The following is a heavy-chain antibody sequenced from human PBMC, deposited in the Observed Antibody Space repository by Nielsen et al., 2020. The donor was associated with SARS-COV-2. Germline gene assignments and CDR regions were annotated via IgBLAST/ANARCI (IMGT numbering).Heavy chain of an antibody. CDR3: ARWPGDIERITIFGANYYMDV. CDR2: ISSSSSYI. J-gene: IGHJ6*03. D-gene: IGHD3-3*01. V-gene: IGHV3-21*01. Sequence: GESLKISCAVSGFTVGSNYMTWVRQAPGKGLEWVSSISSSSSYIYYADSVKGRFTISRDNAKNSLYLQMNSLRAEDTAVYYCARWPGDIERITIFGANYYMDVWGKGTTVTVSS. CDR1: GFTVGSNY.